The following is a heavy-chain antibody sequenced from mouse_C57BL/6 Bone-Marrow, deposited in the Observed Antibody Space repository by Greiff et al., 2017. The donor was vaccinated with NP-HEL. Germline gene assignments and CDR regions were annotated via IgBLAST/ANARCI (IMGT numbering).Heavy chain of an antibody. CDR3: AREEILLRYHAMDY. D-gene: IGHD1-1*01. Sequence: VQLHQSGAELAKPGASVKLSCKASGYTFTSYWMHWVKQRPGQGLEWIGYINPSSGYPKYNQKFKDKATLTADKSSSTAYMQLSSLTYEDSAVYYCAREEILLRYHAMDYWGQGTSVTVSS. J-gene: IGHJ4*01. CDR2: INPSSGYP. CDR1: GYTFTSYW. V-gene: IGHV1-7*01.